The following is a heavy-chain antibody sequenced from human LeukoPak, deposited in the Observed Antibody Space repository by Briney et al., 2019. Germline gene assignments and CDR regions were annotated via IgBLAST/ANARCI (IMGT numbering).Heavy chain of an antibody. CDR1: GFTVSSNY. CDR2: IYSGGST. D-gene: IGHD3-22*01. CDR3: ARVVKVTYYCDSSGYSYFDY. V-gene: IGHV3-53*01. Sequence: GGSLRLSCAASGFTVSSNYMSWVRQAPGKGLEWVSVIYSGGSTYYADSVKGRFTISRDNSKNTLYLQMNSLRAEDTAVYYCARVVKVTYYCDSSGYSYFDYWGQGTLVTVSS. J-gene: IGHJ4*02.